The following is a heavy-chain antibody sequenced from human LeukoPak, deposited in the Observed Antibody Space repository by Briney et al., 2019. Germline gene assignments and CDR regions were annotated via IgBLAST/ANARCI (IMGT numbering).Heavy chain of an antibody. V-gene: IGHV3-23*01. CDR3: AKASYSSGWYGWFDP. J-gene: IGHJ5*02. D-gene: IGHD6-19*01. CDR2: ISGSGGST. Sequence: GGSLSLSCAVSGFTFSSYDMSWVRQAPGKGLEWVSDISGSGGSTYYADSVKGRFTISRDNSKNTLYLQMNSLRAEDTAVYYCAKASYSSGWYGWFDPWGQGTLVTVSS. CDR1: GFTFSSYD.